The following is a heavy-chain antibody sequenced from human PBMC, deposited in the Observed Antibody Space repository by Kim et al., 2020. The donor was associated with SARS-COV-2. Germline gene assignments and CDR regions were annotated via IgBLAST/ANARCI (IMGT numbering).Heavy chain of an antibody. D-gene: IGHD6-13*01. V-gene: IGHV3-53*01. CDR1: GFTVSSNY. Sequence: GGSLRLSCAASGFTVSSNYMSWVRQAPGKGLEWVSVIYSGGSTYYADSVKGRFTISRDNSKNTLYLQMNSLRAEDTAVYYCARGPTGYSSSWYRPPLSYYFDYWGQGTLVTVSS. J-gene: IGHJ4*02. CDR3: ARGPTGYSSSWYRPPLSYYFDY. CDR2: IYSGGST.